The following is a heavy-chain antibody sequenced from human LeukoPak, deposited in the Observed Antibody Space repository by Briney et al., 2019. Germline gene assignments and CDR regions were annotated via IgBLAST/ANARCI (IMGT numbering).Heavy chain of an antibody. CDR1: GFTFSSYA. Sequence: GGSLRLSCAASGFTFSSYAMSWVRQAPGKGLEWVSAISGSGGSTYYADSVKGRFTISRDNSKNTLYLQMNSLRAEDTAVYYCAKDPRKGSGSYYEDSWGQGTLVTVSS. V-gene: IGHV3-23*01. J-gene: IGHJ4*02. CDR3: AKDPRKGSGSYYEDS. D-gene: IGHD3-10*01. CDR2: ISGSGGST.